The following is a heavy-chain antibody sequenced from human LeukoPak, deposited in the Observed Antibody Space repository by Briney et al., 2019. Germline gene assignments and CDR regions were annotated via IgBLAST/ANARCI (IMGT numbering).Heavy chain of an antibody. Sequence: GGSLRLSCAASGLTFNKYTMNWVRQAPGKGLEWVSSISTSSSYIYYADSVKGRFTISRDNAKNSLYLQMNSLRAEDTDLYYCATQGDGYNAFFDYWGQGTLVTVSS. D-gene: IGHD5-24*01. J-gene: IGHJ4*02. V-gene: IGHV3-21*01. CDR1: GLTFNKYT. CDR3: ATQGDGYNAFFDY. CDR2: ISTSSSYI.